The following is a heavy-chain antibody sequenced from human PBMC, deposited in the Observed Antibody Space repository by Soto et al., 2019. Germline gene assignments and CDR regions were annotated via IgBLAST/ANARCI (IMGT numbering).Heavy chain of an antibody. J-gene: IGHJ4*01. D-gene: IGHD4-17*01. CDR2: VDGSGYDT. V-gene: IGHV3-23*01. CDR1: GFTFSSYA. Sequence: GGSLRLSCAASGFTFSSYAMGWLRQAPGTAPEWVAFVDGSGYDTSFADSVKGRFTISRDNSKNMVYLEMNSLKTEDTAIYYCTTDSYMTNILVRFDYWGHGTLVTVSS. CDR3: TTDSYMTNILVRFDY.